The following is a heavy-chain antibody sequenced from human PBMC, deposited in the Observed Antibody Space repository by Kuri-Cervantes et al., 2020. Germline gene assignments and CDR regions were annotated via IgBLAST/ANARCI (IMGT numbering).Heavy chain of an antibody. CDR1: GGSTSSYY. D-gene: IGHD5-24*01. Sequence: GSLRLSCTVSGGSTSSYYWSWIRQPPGKGLEWIGYIYYSGSTNYNPSLKSRVTISVDTSKNQFSLKLSSVTAADTAVYYCARDGDGPFDYWGQGTLVTVSS. CDR2: IYYSGST. CDR3: ARDGDGPFDY. J-gene: IGHJ4*02. V-gene: IGHV4-59*13.